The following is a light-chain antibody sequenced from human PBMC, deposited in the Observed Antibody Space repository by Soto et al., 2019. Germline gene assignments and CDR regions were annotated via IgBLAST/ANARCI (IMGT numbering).Light chain of an antibody. V-gene: IGKV3-20*01. J-gene: IGKJ1*01. CDR2: GAS. CDR3: QQYGYSPWT. CDR1: QTVNSYY. Sequence: DIVLTQSPGTLSLSHGERAPLSCRASQTVNSYYLAWYQQKPGQAPRLLIYGASNRAAGIPDRFSGSGSGTDFTLTIFRLEPEDFAVYYCQQYGYSPWTFGLGTKVDIK.